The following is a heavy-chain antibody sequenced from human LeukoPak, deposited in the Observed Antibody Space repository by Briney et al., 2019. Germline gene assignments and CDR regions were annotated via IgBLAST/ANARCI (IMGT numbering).Heavy chain of an antibody. J-gene: IGHJ3*02. D-gene: IGHD7-27*01. CDR2: IGTKSGNT. CDR1: GYTFTNDG. V-gene: IGHV1-18*01. Sequence: ASVKVSCKASGYTFTNDGISWVRQAPGQGLECMGWIGTKSGNTNYAPSFQARVTLTTDTSSTTAYVELRSLTSDDTAAYYCARTPLGKMHAFDIWGQGTIVTVSS. CDR3: ARTPLGKMHAFDI.